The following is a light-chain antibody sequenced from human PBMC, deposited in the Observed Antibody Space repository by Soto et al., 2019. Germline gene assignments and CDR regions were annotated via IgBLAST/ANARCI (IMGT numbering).Light chain of an antibody. V-gene: IGKV3-15*01. CDR1: QSVSSN. Sequence: EIVMTQYPATLSVSPGERATLSCRASQSVSSNLAWYQQKPGQAPRLLIYGASTRATGIPARFSGSGSGTEFTLTISSRQSEDFAVYYCQQYNNWPYTFGQGTKLEIK. CDR3: QQYNNWPYT. J-gene: IGKJ2*01. CDR2: GAS.